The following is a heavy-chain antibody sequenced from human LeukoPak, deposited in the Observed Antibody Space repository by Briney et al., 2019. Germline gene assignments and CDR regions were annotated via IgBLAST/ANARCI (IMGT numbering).Heavy chain of an antibody. CDR1: GGSISSYY. D-gene: IGHD5-18*01. CDR3: ARARGIQIYYYYYMDV. J-gene: IGHJ6*03. Sequence: KPSETLSLTCTVSGGSISSYYLSWIRQPPGKGLEWIGYIYYSGSTNYNPSLKSRVTISVDTSKNQFSLKLSSVTAADTAVYYCARARGIQIYYYYYMDVWGKGTTVTVSS. CDR2: IYYSGST. V-gene: IGHV4-59*01.